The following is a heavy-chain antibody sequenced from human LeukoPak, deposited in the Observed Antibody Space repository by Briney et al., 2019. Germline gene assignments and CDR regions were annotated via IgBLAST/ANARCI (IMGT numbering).Heavy chain of an antibody. Sequence: PSETLSLTCAVSGGSISSGDYSWSWIRQPPGKGLEWIGYIFQSGSTYYNPSLKSRVTISVDRSKNQFSLKLTSVTAADTAVYYCARGTPTGDYVSSYAFDIWGQGTMVTVSS. CDR2: IFQSGST. V-gene: IGHV4-30-2*01. D-gene: IGHD4-17*01. CDR3: ARGTPTGDYVSSYAFDI. J-gene: IGHJ3*02. CDR1: GGSISSGDYS.